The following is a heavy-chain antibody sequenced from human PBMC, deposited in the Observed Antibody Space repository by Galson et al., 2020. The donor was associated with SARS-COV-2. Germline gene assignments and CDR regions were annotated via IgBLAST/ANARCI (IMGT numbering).Heavy chain of an antibody. V-gene: IGHV3-15*01. J-gene: IGHJ4*02. Sequence: GGSLRLSCAASGFTFSNAWMSWVRQAPGKGLEWVGRIKSKTDGGTTDYAAPVKGRFTISRDDSKNTLYLQMNSLKTEDTAVCYCTTDLALYYGDYPHYFDYWGQGTLVTVSS. CDR2: IKSKTDGGTT. D-gene: IGHD4-17*01. CDR3: TTDLALYYGDYPHYFDY. CDR1: GFTFSNAW.